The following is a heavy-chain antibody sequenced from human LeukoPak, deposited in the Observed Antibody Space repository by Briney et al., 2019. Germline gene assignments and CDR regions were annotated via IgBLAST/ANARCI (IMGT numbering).Heavy chain of an antibody. CDR1: GGSLNISSYY. Sequence: SETLSLTCTVSGGSLNISSYYWGWIRQPPGKGLEWIGSIYYSGRTYYNPSLKIRVTIFVDTSKNQFSLQLSSVTPEDTAVYYCARHSPGVIDHWGQGILVTVSS. V-gene: IGHV4-39*01. J-gene: IGHJ4*02. D-gene: IGHD3-10*01. CDR2: IYYSGRT. CDR3: ARHSPGVIDH.